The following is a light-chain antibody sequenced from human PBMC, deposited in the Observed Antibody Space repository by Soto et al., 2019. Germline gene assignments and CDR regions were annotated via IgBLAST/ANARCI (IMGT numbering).Light chain of an antibody. J-gene: IGKJ2*01. V-gene: IGKV1-39*01. CDR1: QSIRSS. CDR2: GTS. Sequence: DIRMTQSPSSLSASVGDRVTISCRASQSIRSSLHWYQQRPGTPPNLLIYGTSSLQSGVPSRFRGSGSGTDFTLTISGVQPEDFATYYCQQSFSIPIYTFGHGTKVEIE. CDR3: QQSFSIPIYT.